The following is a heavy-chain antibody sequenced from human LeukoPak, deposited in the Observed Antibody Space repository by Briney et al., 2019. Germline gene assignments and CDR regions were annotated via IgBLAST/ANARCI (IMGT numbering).Heavy chain of an antibody. V-gene: IGHV3-21*01. CDR3: AKDRYSGLNTIDY. Sequence: GGSLRLSCAASGFTFSDYFINWVRQAPGKGLEWVSSISGDTSHIYYADSVKGRFTISRDNAKNSLYLQTNSLRADDTAVYYCAKDRYSGLNTIDYWGQGTLVTVSS. CDR1: GFTFSDYF. J-gene: IGHJ4*02. D-gene: IGHD6-13*01. CDR2: ISGDTSHI.